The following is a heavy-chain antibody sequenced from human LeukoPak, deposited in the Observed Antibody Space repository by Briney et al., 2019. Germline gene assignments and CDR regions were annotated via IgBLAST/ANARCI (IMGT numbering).Heavy chain of an antibody. V-gene: IGHV4-39*01. D-gene: IGHD4-23*01. Sequence: KPSETLSLTCTVSGGSIISRYYWSWVRPPPGKGLEWIGSIYYSGSTYYNPSLKSRVTISVDTSKNQFSLKLSSVTAADTAVYYCASVSAATVVTPKYYFDYWGQGTLVTVSS. CDR3: ASVSAATVVTPKYYFDY. J-gene: IGHJ4*02. CDR1: GGSIISRYY. CDR2: IYYSGST.